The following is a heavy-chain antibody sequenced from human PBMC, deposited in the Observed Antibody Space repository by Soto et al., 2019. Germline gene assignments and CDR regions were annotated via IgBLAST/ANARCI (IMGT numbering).Heavy chain of an antibody. CDR2: ISYDEIDK. CDR3: AGRSGSSDY. CDR1: GFTFSNYT. V-gene: IGHV3-30*04. J-gene: IGHJ4*02. D-gene: IGHD3-10*01. Sequence: GGSLRLSCAASGFTFSNYTMHWVRQAPGKGLEWVALISYDEIDKYFADAVKGRFTISRDNSKDTLYLQMDSLRAEDTAVYYCAGRSGSSDYWGRGTLVTVSS.